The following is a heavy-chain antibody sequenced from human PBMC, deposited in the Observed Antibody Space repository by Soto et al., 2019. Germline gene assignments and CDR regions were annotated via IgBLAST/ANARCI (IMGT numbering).Heavy chain of an antibody. V-gene: IGHV4-34*01. CDR3: ARQGARITMVRGVIYWFDP. Sequence: LSLTCAVYGGSFSGYYWSWIRQPPGKGLEWIGEINHSGSTNYNPSLKSRVTISVDTSKNQFSLKLSSVTAADTAVYYCARQGARITMVRGVIYWFDPWGQGTLVTVSS. CDR1: GGSFSGYY. D-gene: IGHD3-10*01. J-gene: IGHJ5*02. CDR2: INHSGST.